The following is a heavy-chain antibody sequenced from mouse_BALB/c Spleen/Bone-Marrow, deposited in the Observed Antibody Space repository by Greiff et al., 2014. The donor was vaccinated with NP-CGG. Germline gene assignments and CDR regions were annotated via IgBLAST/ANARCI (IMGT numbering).Heavy chain of an antibody. D-gene: IGHD2-1*01. CDR2: VSTGSTII. V-gene: IGHV5-17*02. CDR1: GFTFSNFG. Sequence: EVHLVESGGGLVQPGGSRKLSCAASGFTFSNFGMHWFRQSPEKGLEWVAFVSTGSTIIYYADTVKGRFTISRDNPENTLFPQMTSPRSEDTAIYYCARSHFYGNYFDYWGQGTTLTVSS. J-gene: IGHJ2*01. CDR3: ARSHFYGNYFDY.